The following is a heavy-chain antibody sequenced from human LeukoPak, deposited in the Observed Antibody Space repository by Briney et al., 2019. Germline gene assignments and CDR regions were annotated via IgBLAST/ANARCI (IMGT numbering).Heavy chain of an antibody. CDR1: GCTISSYD. J-gene: IGHJ4*02. CDR2: IYDRGGT. V-gene: IGHV4-59*01. CDR3: ARGRTFGH. Sequence: SETLSLTCTVSGCTISSYDLSWIRQAPGKGLEWIGNIYDRGGTKYNPALKSRVTISLDTSKSQFSLRLSSVTAADTAVHYCARGRTFGHWGQGTLVTVSS.